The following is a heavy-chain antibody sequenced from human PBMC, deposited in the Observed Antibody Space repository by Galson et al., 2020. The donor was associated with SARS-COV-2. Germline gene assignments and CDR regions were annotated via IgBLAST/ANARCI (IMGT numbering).Heavy chain of an antibody. CDR3: AKSRSPDIVVVPAATHFDY. Sequence: GGSLRLSCAASGFTFSSYAMSWVRQAPGKGLEWVSAISGSGGSTYYADSVKGRFTISRDNSKNTLYLQMNSLRAEDTAVYYCAKSRSPDIVVVPAATHFDYWGQGTLVTVSS. CDR2: ISGSGGST. CDR1: GFTFSSYA. J-gene: IGHJ4*02. D-gene: IGHD2-2*01. V-gene: IGHV3-23*01.